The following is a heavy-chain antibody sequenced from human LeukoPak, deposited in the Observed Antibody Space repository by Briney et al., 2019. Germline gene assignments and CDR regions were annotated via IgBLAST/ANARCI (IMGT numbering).Heavy chain of an antibody. CDR1: GGSISSYY. CDR3: ARLSYYYDSSGTDY. D-gene: IGHD3-22*01. CDR2: IYYSGST. V-gene: IGHV4-59*08. Sequence: SETLSLTCTVSGGSISSYYWSWIRQPPGKGLEWIGYIYYSGSTNYNPSLKSQVTISVDTSKNQFSLKLSSVTAADTAVYYCARLSYYYDSSGTDYWGQGTLVTVSS. J-gene: IGHJ4*02.